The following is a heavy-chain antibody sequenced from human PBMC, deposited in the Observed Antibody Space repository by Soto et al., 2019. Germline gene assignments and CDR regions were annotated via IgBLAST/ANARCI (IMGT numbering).Heavy chain of an antibody. Sequence: TGGSLRLSCAASGFTFSSYAMSWVRQAPGKGLEWVSAISGSGGSTYYADSVKGRFTIPRDNSKNTLYLQMNSLRAEDTAVYYCAKRAQGSEWSEYFDYWGQGTLVTVSS. CDR1: GFTFSSYA. V-gene: IGHV3-23*01. D-gene: IGHD2-8*01. CDR2: ISGSGGST. J-gene: IGHJ4*02. CDR3: AKRAQGSEWSEYFDY.